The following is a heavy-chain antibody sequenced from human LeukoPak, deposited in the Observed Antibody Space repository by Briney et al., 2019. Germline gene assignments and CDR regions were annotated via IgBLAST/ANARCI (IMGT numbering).Heavy chain of an antibody. Sequence: QPGGSLRLSCAASGFTFSSYFIHWVRQGPGKGLVWVSRIGSDGSSASSADSVKGRFTISRDNSKNTLYLQMNSLRAEDTAVYYCAKSFLTFGGVIERWFDPWGQGTLVTVSS. J-gene: IGHJ5*02. CDR2: IGSDGSSA. CDR3: AKSFLTFGGVIERWFDP. CDR1: GFTFSSYF. D-gene: IGHD3-16*02. V-gene: IGHV3-74*01.